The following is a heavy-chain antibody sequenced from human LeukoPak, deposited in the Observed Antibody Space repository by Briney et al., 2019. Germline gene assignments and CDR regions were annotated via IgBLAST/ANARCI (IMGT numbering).Heavy chain of an antibody. V-gene: IGHV1-24*01. Sequence: ASVKVSCKVSGYTLTELSMHWVGQAPGKWLEWMGGIDPEDGETIYAQKFQDRVTMSEDTSTDTAYMELSSLRSEDTAVYYCATDIRSYYYFDYWGQGTLVTVSS. CDR2: IDPEDGET. CDR3: ATDIRSYYYFDY. J-gene: IGHJ4*02. CDR1: GYTLTELS. D-gene: IGHD1-26*01.